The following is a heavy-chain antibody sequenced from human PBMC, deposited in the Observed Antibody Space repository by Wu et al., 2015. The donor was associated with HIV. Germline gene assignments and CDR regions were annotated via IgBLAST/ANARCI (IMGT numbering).Heavy chain of an antibody. V-gene: IGHV1-69*12. Sequence: QVQLVQSGAEVKKPGSSVKVSCRASGGALVSYALSWVRQAPGQGLEWMGGIIPIFGTANYAQKFQGRVTITADESTSTAYMELSSLRSEDTAVYYCARGPTQFYDSSGFYYFDYWGQGTLVTVSS. J-gene: IGHJ4*02. CDR3: ARGPTQFYDSSGFYYFDY. CDR1: GGALVSYA. CDR2: IIPIFGTA. D-gene: IGHD3-22*01.